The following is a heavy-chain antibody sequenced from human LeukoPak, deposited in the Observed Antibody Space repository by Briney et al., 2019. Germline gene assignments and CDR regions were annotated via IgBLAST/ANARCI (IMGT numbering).Heavy chain of an antibody. CDR3: AGQRVLRYFDWLPHFDY. CDR1: GGSFSGYY. V-gene: IGHV4-34*01. J-gene: IGHJ4*02. CDR2: INHSGST. D-gene: IGHD3-9*01. Sequence: PSETLSLTCAVYGGSFSGYYWSWIRQPPGKGLEWVGEINHSGSTNYNPSLKSRVTISVDTSKNQFSLKLSSVTAADTAVYYCAGQRVLRYFDWLPHFDYWGQGTLVTVSS.